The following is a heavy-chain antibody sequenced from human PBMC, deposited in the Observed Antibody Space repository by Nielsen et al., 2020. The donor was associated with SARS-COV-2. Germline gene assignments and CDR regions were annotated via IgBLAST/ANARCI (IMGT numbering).Heavy chain of an antibody. CDR3: ASGAYSYEIDY. D-gene: IGHD2-21*01. CDR1: GASISGGGYC. Sequence: SETLSLTCPVSGASISGGGYCWSWIRQPPGKGLEWIGYIYHTGTTHYNPSLKSRVSISADRAKNQFSLKLTSVTAADTAVYYCASGAYSYEIDYWGQGTLVTVSS. J-gene: IGHJ4*02. CDR2: IYHTGTT. V-gene: IGHV4-30-2*01.